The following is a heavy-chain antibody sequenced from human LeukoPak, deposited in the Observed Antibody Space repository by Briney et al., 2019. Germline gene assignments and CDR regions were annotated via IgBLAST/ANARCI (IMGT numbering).Heavy chain of an antibody. CDR1: GFTFSSYA. V-gene: IGHV3-23*01. J-gene: IGHJ4*02. CDR3: AKDVTYSSGWYYFDY. CDR2: ISGSGGST. D-gene: IGHD6-19*01. Sequence: GGSLRLSCAASGFTFSSYAMSWVRQAPGKGLEWVSAISGSGGSTYYADSVKGLFTISRDNSKNTLYLQMNSLRAEDTAVYYCAKDVTYSSGWYYFDYWGQGTLVTVSS.